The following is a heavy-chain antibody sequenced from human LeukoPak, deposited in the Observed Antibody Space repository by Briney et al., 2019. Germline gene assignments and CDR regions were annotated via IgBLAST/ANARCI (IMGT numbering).Heavy chain of an antibody. D-gene: IGHD2-2*01. V-gene: IGHV3-23*01. CDR3: AKHRLAYCNNTSCFAGRGITD. Sequence: GGSLRLSCAASGLTVSGNYMSWVRQAPGKGLEWVSLISGSGGGTYYANSVKGRFTISRDNSKNTLYLQMRRLRAADTAVSYCAKHRLAYCNNTSCFAGRGITDWGQGTLVTVSS. J-gene: IGHJ4*02. CDR2: ISGSGGGT. CDR1: GLTVSGNY.